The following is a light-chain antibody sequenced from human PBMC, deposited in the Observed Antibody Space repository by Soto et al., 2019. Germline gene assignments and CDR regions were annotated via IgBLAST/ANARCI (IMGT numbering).Light chain of an antibody. Sequence: EIVLTQSPGTLSLSPGERATLSCRASQSVSSSYLAWYQQKPGQAPRLLIYGASSRATGIPDRFSGSGSGTEFTLTISSLQSEDFAVYYCQQYSNWPLTFGGGTKVDIK. CDR2: GAS. J-gene: IGKJ4*01. CDR1: QSVSSSY. CDR3: QQYSNWPLT. V-gene: IGKV3-20*01.